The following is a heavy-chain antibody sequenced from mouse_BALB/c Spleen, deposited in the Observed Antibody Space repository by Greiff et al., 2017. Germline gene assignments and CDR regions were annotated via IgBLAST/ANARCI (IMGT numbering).Heavy chain of an antibody. CDR2: IWAGGST. J-gene: IGHJ3*01. V-gene: IGHV2-9*02. Sequence: LVAPSQSLSITCTVSGFSLTSYGVHWVRQPPGKGLEWLGVIWAGGSTNYNSALMSRLSISKDNSKSQVFLKMNSLQTDDTAMYYCARDPYDGYLAWFAYWGQGTLVTVSA. D-gene: IGHD2-3*01. CDR1: GFSLTSYG. CDR3: ARDPYDGYLAWFAY.